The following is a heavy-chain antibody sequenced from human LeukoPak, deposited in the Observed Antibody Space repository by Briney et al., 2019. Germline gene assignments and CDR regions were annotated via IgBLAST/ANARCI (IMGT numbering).Heavy chain of an antibody. CDR2: IYHYGTT. J-gene: IGHJ4*02. V-gene: IGHV4-30-2*01. CDR1: GDSVSSGAYY. Sequence: SQTLSLTCTVSGDSVSSGAYYWNWIRQPPGQGLEWIGYIYHYGTTYPNPSLKSRVTISVDRSKNQFSLNLSSLTAADTAVYYCASHEASYYDILTGYSRVLDYWGQGTLVTVSS. D-gene: IGHD3-9*01. CDR3: ASHEASYYDILTGYSRVLDY.